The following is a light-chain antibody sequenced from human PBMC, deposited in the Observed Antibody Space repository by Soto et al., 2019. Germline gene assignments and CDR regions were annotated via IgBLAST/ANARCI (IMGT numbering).Light chain of an antibody. CDR2: GAS. J-gene: IGKJ3*01. CDR3: QKYGGSPLVT. CDR1: QSVSSNY. Sequence: EIVLTQSPGTLSLSPGERATLSCRASQSVSSNYLAWYQQKPGQAPRLLIYGASYRATGIPDRFSGSGSGTNFTITTSRLEPEDFGVYYCQKYGGSPLVTFGPGTKVEVK. V-gene: IGKV3-20*01.